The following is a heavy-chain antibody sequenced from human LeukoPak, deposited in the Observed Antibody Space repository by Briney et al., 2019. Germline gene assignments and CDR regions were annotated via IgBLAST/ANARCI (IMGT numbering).Heavy chain of an antibody. CDR3: ARFAGIAAAGSHWAWGMDV. D-gene: IGHD6-13*01. V-gene: IGHV3-66*01. CDR1: GFTVSSNY. CDR2: IYSGGST. J-gene: IGHJ6*02. Sequence: HPGGSLRLSCAASGFTVSSNYMSWVRQAPGKGLEWVSVIYSGGSTYYADSVKGRFTISRDNSKNTLYLQMNSLRAEDTAVYYCARFAGIAAAGSHWAWGMDVWGQGTTVTVSS.